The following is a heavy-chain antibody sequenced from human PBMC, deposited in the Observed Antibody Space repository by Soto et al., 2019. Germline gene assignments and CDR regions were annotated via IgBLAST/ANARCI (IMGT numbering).Heavy chain of an antibody. Sequence: QSGGSLRLSCAASGFTFSSYAMTWVRQASGKGLEWVSTLTGGGGTYYAGSVKGRFTISRDNSKNTLYLQMNSLRAEDTALYYCAKGGYSTYFDYWGQGTLVTVSS. CDR1: GFTFSSYA. CDR3: AKGGYSTYFDY. V-gene: IGHV3-23*01. CDR2: LTGGGGT. D-gene: IGHD4-4*01. J-gene: IGHJ4*02.